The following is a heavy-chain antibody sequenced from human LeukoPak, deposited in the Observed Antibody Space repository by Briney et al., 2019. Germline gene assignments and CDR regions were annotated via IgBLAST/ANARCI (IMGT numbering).Heavy chain of an antibody. CDR1: GGSISSYY. V-gene: IGHV4-34*01. J-gene: IGHJ3*02. CDR3: ARRSYSYAFDI. D-gene: IGHD1-26*01. CDR2: INHSGST. Sequence: SETLSLTCTVSGGSISSYYWSWIRQPPGKGLEWIGEINHSGSTNYNPSLKSRVTISVDTSKNQFSLKLSSVTAADTAVYYCARRSYSYAFDIWGQGTMVTVSS.